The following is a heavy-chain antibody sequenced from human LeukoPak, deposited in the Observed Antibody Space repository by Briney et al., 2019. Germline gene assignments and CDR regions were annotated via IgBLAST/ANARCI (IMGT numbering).Heavy chain of an antibody. Sequence: SVKVSCKASAGTFSSYAISWVRPAPGQGLEWMGGIIPIFGTANYAQKFQGRVTITADESTSTAYMELSSLRSEDTAVYYCATERYSGYIDYWGQGTLVTVSS. CDR2: IIPIFGTA. CDR1: AGTFSSYA. CDR3: ATERYSGYIDY. D-gene: IGHD1-26*01. J-gene: IGHJ4*02. V-gene: IGHV1-69*13.